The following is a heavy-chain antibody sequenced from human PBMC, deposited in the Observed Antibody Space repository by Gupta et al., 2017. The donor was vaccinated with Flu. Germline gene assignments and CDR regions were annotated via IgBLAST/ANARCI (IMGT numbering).Heavy chain of an antibody. CDR3: AKDWKWNYNNYGMNV. V-gene: IGHV3-30*18. J-gene: IGHJ6*02. D-gene: IGHD5-24*01. CDR2: ISYDGSNK. CDR1: GFSFSHYG. Sequence: QEQVVESGGGVVQPGRSLRLSCAVSGFSFSHYGVPWVRQTPGKGLEWVAVISYDGSNKDYADSVKGRFTISRDNSKNTLYLQMNSLKTEDTAVYYCAKDWKWNYNNYGMNVWGQGTTVTVSS.